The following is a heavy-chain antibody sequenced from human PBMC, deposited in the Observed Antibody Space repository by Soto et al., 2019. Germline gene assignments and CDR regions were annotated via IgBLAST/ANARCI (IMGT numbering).Heavy chain of an antibody. Sequence: QVQLVESGGGVVQPGRSLRLSCAASGFTFSNYGMHWVRQAPGKGLEWVAILSHDGSNKYYADSVKGRFTVSRDTSKNTLYLQMNSLRGEDTAVYYCAKEGRALAVAGSHFDYWGQGTLVTVSS. CDR3: AKEGRALAVAGSHFDY. CDR1: GFTFSNYG. D-gene: IGHD6-19*01. J-gene: IGHJ4*02. V-gene: IGHV3-30*18. CDR2: LSHDGSNK.